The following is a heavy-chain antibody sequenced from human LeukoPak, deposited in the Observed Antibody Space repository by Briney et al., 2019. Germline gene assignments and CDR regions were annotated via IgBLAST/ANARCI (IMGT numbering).Heavy chain of an antibody. J-gene: IGHJ4*02. Sequence: ASVKVSCKASGYSFTGYYIHWVRQAPGQGLEWMGWINPNSGGTKYAQKLKGRVTMTRDTSISTAYMELSRLRSDDTAVYCCARVDTAMVAGGGDYWGQGTLVAVSS. D-gene: IGHD5-18*01. CDR3: ARVDTAMVAGGGDY. CDR1: GYSFTGYY. V-gene: IGHV1-2*02. CDR2: INPNSGGT.